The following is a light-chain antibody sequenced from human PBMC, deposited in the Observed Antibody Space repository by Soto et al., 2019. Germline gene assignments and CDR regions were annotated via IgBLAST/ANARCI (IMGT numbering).Light chain of an antibody. J-gene: IGLJ2*01. CDR1: SSDVGGYNY. Sequence: QSALTQPASVSGSPGQSITISCTGTSSDVGGYNYVSWYQQHPGKAPKLMIYDVSNRPSGVSKRFSGSKSGNTASLTISGLQAEDEADYYCCSYTSSSTPVVFGEGPSSPS. CDR3: CSYTSSSTPVV. CDR2: DVS. V-gene: IGLV2-14*03.